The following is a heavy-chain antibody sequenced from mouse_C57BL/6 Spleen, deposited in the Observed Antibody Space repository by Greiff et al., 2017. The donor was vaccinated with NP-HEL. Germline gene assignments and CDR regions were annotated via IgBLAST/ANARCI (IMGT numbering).Heavy chain of an antibody. CDR2: IWTGGGT. J-gene: IGHJ4*01. CDR1: GFSLTSYA. Sequence: VKLVESGPGLVAPSQSLSITCTVSGFSLTSYAISWVRQPPGKGLEWLGVIWTGGGTNYNSALKSRLSISEDNSKSQVFLKMNSLQTDDTARYYCARKEDSNGYLDAMDYWGQGTSVTVSS. CDR3: ARKEDSNGYLDAMDY. D-gene: IGHD2-5*01. V-gene: IGHV2-9-1*01.